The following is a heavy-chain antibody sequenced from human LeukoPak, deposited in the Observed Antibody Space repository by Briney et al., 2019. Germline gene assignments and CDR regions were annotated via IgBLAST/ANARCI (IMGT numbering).Heavy chain of an antibody. CDR1: GGSFSGYY. CDR2: INHSGST. J-gene: IGHJ4*02. Sequence: SETLSLTCAAYGGSFSGYYWSWIRQPPGKGLEWIGEINHSGSTNYNPSLKSRVTISVDTSKNQFSLKLSSVTAADTAVYYCARGRSSGWYSWSVRFDYWGQGTLVTVSS. V-gene: IGHV4-34*01. D-gene: IGHD6-19*01. CDR3: ARGRSSGWYSWSVRFDY.